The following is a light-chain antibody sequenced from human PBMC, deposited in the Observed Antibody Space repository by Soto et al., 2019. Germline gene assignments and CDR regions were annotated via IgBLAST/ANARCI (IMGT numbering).Light chain of an antibody. CDR3: LQDINYPWT. Sequence: AIQLTQSPSSLSASVGDRVTVTCRASQDINKFLAWFQQKPGKAPNLLIFSASTLQSAVPSRFSGGGSGTDFTLTIDSLQPEDFATYYCLQDINYPWTFGQGTKVEIK. V-gene: IGKV1-6*01. CDR1: QDINKF. CDR2: SAS. J-gene: IGKJ1*01.